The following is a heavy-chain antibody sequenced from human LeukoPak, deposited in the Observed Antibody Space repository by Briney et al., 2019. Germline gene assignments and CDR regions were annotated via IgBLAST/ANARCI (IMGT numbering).Heavy chain of an antibody. J-gene: IGHJ4*02. CDR2: IWNAGTNT. D-gene: IGHD3-16*01. Sequence: PGGSLRLSCAASGFSFSTYGMHWVRQAPGKGLEWVALIWNAGTNTYYADSVKGRFTIPRDNSKNTLYLQMNSLRAEDTAVYYCVGDTPPGGDYYLDYWGQGTLVIVSS. CDR3: VGDTPPGGDYYLDY. V-gene: IGHV3-33*01. CDR1: GFSFSTYG.